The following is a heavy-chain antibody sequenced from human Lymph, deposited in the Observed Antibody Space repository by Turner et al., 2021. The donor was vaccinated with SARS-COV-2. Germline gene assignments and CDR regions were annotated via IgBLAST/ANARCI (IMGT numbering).Heavy chain of an antibody. Sequence: EVQLVESGGGLVQPGGSLRLSCAASGFTFSSYSMNWVRQAPGKGLEWDSYISISSSTIYYADSVKGRFTISRDNAKNSLYLQMNSLRDEDTAVYYCARDRGGYGAYYYGMDVWGQGTTVTVSS. CDR3: ARDRGGYGAYYYGMDV. V-gene: IGHV3-48*02. CDR2: ISISSSTI. J-gene: IGHJ6*02. CDR1: GFTFSSYS. D-gene: IGHD2-15*01.